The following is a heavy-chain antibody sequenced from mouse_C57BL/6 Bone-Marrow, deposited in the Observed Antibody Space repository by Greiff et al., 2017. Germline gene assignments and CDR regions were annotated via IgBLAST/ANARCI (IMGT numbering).Heavy chain of an antibody. V-gene: IGHV1-69*01. Sequence: QVQLQQPGAELVMPGASVKLSCKASGYTFTSYWMHWVKQRPGQGLEWIGEIDPSDSYTNYNQKFKGKSTLTVDKSSSTAYMQLSSLTSEDSAVYYCARGGLTGTNFDVWGTGTTVTVSS. CDR2: IDPSDSYT. J-gene: IGHJ1*03. CDR3: ARGGLTGTNFDV. D-gene: IGHD4-1*01. CDR1: GYTFTSYW.